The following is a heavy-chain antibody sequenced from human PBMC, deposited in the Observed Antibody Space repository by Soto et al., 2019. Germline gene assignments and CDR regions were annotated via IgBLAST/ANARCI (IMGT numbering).Heavy chain of an antibody. D-gene: IGHD4-4*01. Sequence: SETLSLTCTVSGGSISSGGYYWSWIRQHPGKGLEWIGYIYYSGSTYYNPSLKSRVTISVDTSKNQFSLKLTSVTAADTAVYYCARDRGAYSNYGGTDFDYWGQGTLVTVSS. J-gene: IGHJ4*02. CDR2: IYYSGST. CDR3: ARDRGAYSNYGGTDFDY. CDR1: GGSISSGGYY. V-gene: IGHV4-31*03.